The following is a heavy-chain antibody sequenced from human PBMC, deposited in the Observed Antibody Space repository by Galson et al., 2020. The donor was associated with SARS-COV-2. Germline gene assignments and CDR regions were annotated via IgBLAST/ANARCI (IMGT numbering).Heavy chain of an antibody. D-gene: IGHD2-2*01. CDR2: ISAYNGNT. CDR1: GYTFTSYG. CDR3: ARGERYCSSTSCPWDYYYYYMDV. V-gene: IGHV1-18*01. Sequence: ASVKVSCKASGYTFTSYGISWVRQAPGQGLEWMGWISAYNGNTNYAQKLQGRVTMTTDTSTSTAYMELRSLRSDDTAVYYCARGERYCSSTSCPWDYYYYYMDVWGKGTTVTVSS. J-gene: IGHJ6*03.